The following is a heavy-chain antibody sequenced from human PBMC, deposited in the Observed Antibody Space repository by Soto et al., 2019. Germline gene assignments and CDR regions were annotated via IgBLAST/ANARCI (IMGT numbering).Heavy chain of an antibody. V-gene: IGHV1-24*01. CDR3: PSNYYLSSGYYSSLHY. D-gene: IGHD3-22*01. J-gene: IGHJ4*02. CDR2: FDPEDGET. Sequence: QVQLVQSGAEVKKPGASVKVSCKVSGYTLTELSMHWVRQAPGKGLEWMGGFDPEDGETIYAQKFQGRVTMTEDTSTDTAYMELSSLISEHTAVYDCPSNYYLSSGYYSSLHYWGQGLLVTVSS. CDR1: GYTLTELS.